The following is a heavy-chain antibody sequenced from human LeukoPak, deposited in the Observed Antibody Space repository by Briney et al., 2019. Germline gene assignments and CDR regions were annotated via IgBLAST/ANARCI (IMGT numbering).Heavy chain of an antibody. Sequence: SETLSLTCAVYGGSLSGYYWSWVRQPPGKGLEWIGEINHSGITNYNPSLKSRVTISVDTSKNQFSLKLRSVTAADTAVYYCACTPGYSYGYSFDYWGQGTLVTVSS. CDR3: ACTPGYSYGYSFDY. D-gene: IGHD5-18*01. CDR2: INHSGIT. CDR1: GGSLSGYY. V-gene: IGHV4-34*01. J-gene: IGHJ4*02.